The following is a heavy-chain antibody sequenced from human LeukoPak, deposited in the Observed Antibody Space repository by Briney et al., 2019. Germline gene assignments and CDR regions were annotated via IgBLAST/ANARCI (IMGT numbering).Heavy chain of an antibody. Sequence: SETLSLTCTVSGSSITDYYWTWIRQPAEKGLEWIGRIYSSGTTDYNPSLKSRVTMSVDTSRNQFSLKLTSVTAADTAVYFCARSALTYLDYWGQGTLVTVSS. CDR2: IYSSGTT. CDR1: GSSITDYY. D-gene: IGHD3-9*01. CDR3: ARSALTYLDY. V-gene: IGHV4-4*07. J-gene: IGHJ4*02.